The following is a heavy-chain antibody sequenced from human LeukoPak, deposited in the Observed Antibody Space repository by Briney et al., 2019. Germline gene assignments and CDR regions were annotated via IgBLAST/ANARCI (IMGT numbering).Heavy chain of an antibody. CDR1: GGSISSGGYA. D-gene: IGHD3-16*01. CDR2: MYPDGSA. V-gene: IGHV4-30-2*01. J-gene: IGHJ4*02. CDR3: AREGLGGLYFDY. Sequence: SETLSLTCTVSGGSISSGGYAWSWFRQTPGKGPEWVGYMYPDGSAYYRSSLKSRVIISLDTSKNQFSLKLNSVTAADTAVYYCAREGLGGLYFDYWGQGTLVTVSS.